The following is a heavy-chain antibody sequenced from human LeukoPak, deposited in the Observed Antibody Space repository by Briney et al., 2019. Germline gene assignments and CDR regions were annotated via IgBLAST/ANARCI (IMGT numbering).Heavy chain of an antibody. J-gene: IGHJ6*03. CDR2: ITPIFGTA. D-gene: IGHD5-24*01. CDR3: ARGVPIRDYYYYYMDV. Sequence: GASVKVSCKASGGTFSSYAISWVRQAPGQGLEWMGRITPIFGTANYAQKFQGRVTITTDESTSTAYMELSSLRSEDTAVYYCARGVPIRDYYYYYMDVWGKGTTVTVSS. CDR1: GGTFSSYA. V-gene: IGHV1-69*05.